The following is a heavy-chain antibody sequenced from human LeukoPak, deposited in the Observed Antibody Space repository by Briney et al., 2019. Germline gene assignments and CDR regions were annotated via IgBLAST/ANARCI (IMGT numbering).Heavy chain of an antibody. CDR1: GFTFDDYA. D-gene: IGHD3-10*01. J-gene: IGHJ4*02. CDR3: AKDIRGPLLWFGELFSYYFDY. V-gene: IGHV3-43*02. Sequence: GGSLRLSCAASGFTFDDYAMHWVRQAPGKGLEWVSLISGDGGSTYYADSVKGGFTISRDNSKNSLYLQMNSLRTEDTALYYSAKDIRGPLLWFGELFSYYFDYWGQGTLITVSS. CDR2: ISGDGGST.